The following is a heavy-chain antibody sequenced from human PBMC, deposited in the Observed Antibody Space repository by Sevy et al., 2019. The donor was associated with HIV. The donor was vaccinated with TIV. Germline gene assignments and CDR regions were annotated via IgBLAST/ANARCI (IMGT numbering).Heavy chain of an antibody. CDR2: ISPIFGTA. J-gene: IGHJ4*02. D-gene: IGHD6-13*01. V-gene: IGHV1-69*13. Sequence: ASVKVSCKASGGTFSSYAISWVRQAPGQGLEWMGGISPIFGTANYAQKFQGRVTITADESTSTAYMELSSLRSEDTAVYYCAREPVAAAGHGVYYFDYWGQGTLVTVSS. CDR3: AREPVAAAGHGVYYFDY. CDR1: GGTFSSYA.